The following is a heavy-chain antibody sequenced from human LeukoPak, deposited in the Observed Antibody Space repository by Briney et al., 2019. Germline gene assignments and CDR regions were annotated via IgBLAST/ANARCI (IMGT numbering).Heavy chain of an antibody. CDR3: ARHYDILTGYYDNWFDP. CDR1: GYSFTSYW. D-gene: IGHD3-9*01. CDR2: IYPGDSDT. V-gene: IGHV5-51*01. J-gene: IGHJ5*02. Sequence: GESLKISCKGSGYSFTSYWIGWVRQMPGKGLEWMGIIYPGDSDTRYSLSFQGQVTISADKSISTAYLQWSSLKASDTAMYYCARHYDILTGYYDNWFDPWGQGTLVTVSS.